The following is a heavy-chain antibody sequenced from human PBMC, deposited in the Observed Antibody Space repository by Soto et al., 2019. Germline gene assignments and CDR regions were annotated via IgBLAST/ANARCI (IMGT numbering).Heavy chain of an antibody. CDR1: GFTFSNYW. D-gene: IGHD3-16*02. V-gene: IGHV3-7*03. J-gene: IGHJ4*02. CDR3: ARGYYDYVWGNYRAYLVFDY. Sequence: PGGSLRLSCAASGFTFSNYWMNLVRQAPGKGLEWVANIKQDGSEKFYVDSLKGRFTISRDNAKNSLFLQMNSLRAEDTAVYYCARGYYDYVWGNYRAYLVFDYWGQGALVTVSS. CDR2: IKQDGSEK.